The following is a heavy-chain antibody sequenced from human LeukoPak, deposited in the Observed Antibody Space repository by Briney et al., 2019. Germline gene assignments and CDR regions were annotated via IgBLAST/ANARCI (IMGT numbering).Heavy chain of an antibody. J-gene: IGHJ6*02. CDR2: INTYNGNT. CDR1: GYTFTSSG. CDR3: ARDAPGLAYYYGLDV. D-gene: IGHD3-10*01. Sequence: ASVKVSCKASGYTFTSSGISWVRQAPGQGLESMGWINTYNGNTHYAQKLQGRVTMTTDTATSTAYMELRSLRSDDTAAYYCARDAPGLAYYYGLDVWGQGTTVTVSS. V-gene: IGHV1-18*01.